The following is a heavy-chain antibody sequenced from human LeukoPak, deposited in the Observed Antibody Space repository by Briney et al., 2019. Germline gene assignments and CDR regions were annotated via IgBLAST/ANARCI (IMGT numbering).Heavy chain of an antibody. D-gene: IGHD3-22*01. CDR1: GGTFSSYA. CDR3: AKDYYDGSGYLV. J-gene: IGHJ4*02. V-gene: IGHV1-69*04. Sequence: GASVKVSCKASGGTFSSYAISWVRQAPGQGLEWMGRIIPIIGIANYAQKFQGRVTITADKSTSTAYMELSSLRSEDTAVYYCAKDYYDGSGYLVWGQGTLVTVS. CDR2: IIPIIGIA.